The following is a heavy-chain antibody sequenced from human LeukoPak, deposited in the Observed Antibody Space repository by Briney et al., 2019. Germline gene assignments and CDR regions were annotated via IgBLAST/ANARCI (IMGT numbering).Heavy chain of an antibody. CDR2: IIPILGIA. Sequence: SVKVSCKASGGTFSSYAISWVRQAPGQGLEWMRRIIPILGIANYAQKFQGRVTITADKSTSTAYMELSSLRSEDTAVYYCAGSSSWYNNWFDPWGQGTLVTVSS. V-gene: IGHV1-69*04. J-gene: IGHJ5*02. CDR3: AGSSSWYNNWFDP. CDR1: GGTFSSYA. D-gene: IGHD6-13*01.